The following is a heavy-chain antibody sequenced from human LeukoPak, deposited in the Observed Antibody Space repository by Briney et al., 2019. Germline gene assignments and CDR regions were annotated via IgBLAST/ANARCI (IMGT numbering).Heavy chain of an antibody. D-gene: IGHD4-23*01. J-gene: IGHJ5*02. CDR2: MNPNSGNT. V-gene: IGHV1-8*01. CDR1: VYSFTPYD. Sequence: SVKVSCKASVYSFTPYDINLLRQATPPGLEWMGWMNPNSGNTGYAQKFQGRVTMTRNTSISTAYMELRSLRSEDTAVYYCARGPNKSDGGNSGSAWFDPWGQGTLVTVSS. CDR3: ARGPNKSDGGNSGSAWFDP.